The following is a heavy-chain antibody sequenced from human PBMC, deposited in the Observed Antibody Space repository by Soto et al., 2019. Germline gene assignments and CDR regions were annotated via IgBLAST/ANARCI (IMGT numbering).Heavy chain of an antibody. CDR1: GFTFSSYG. Sequence: QVQLVESGGGVVQPGRSLRLSCAASGFTFSSYGMHWVRQAPGKGLEWVAVISYDGSNKYYADSVKGRFTISRDNSKNTLYLQMNSLRAEDTAVYYCARGRWLQIVPFDYWGQGTLVTVSS. CDR2: ISYDGSNK. J-gene: IGHJ4*02. V-gene: IGHV3-30*03. CDR3: ARGRWLQIVPFDY. D-gene: IGHD5-12*01.